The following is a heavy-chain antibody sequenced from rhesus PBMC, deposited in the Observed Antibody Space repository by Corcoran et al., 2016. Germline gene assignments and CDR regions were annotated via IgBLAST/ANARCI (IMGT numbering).Heavy chain of an antibody. Sequence: EVQLVESGGGLVQPGGSLRLSCAASGFTFSSYDMSWVRQAPGKGLEGVSYFSITGKTIYYADSVKGRFPISRDNAKNSLSLQMGSVRAEDTAVYYCTRGILGGYWGQGVLVTVSS. D-gene: IGHD3-34*01. V-gene: IGHV3-136*01. CDR3: TRGILGGY. J-gene: IGHJ4*01. CDR2: FSITGKTI. CDR1: GFTFSSYD.